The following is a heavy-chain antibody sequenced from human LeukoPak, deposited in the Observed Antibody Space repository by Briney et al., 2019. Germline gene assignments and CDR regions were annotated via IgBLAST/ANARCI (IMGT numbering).Heavy chain of an antibody. CDR2: IGAYNGNT. V-gene: IGHV1-18*01. D-gene: IGHD3-3*01. CDR1: GYTFTSYG. Sequence: ASVKVSCKASGYTFTSYGISWVRQAPGQGLEWMGWIGAYNGNTNYAQKLQGRVTMTTDTSTSTAYMELRSLRSDDTAVYYCARGVTIFGVPYHSNRLYYFDYWGQGTLVTVSS. CDR3: ARGVTIFGVPYHSNRLYYFDY. J-gene: IGHJ4*02.